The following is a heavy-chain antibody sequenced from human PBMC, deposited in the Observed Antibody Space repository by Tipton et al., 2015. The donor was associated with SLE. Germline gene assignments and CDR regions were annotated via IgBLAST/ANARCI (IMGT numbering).Heavy chain of an antibody. V-gene: IGHV4-4*07. CDR2: IYTSGTT. Sequence: TLSLTCTVSGDSISSYYWSWIRQPAGKGLEWIGRIYTSGTTNYSPSLKSRVTMSVDTSKNQFSLKLSSVTAADTAVYYCARASFYAWYYFDFWGQGALVTVSS. CDR1: GDSISSYY. J-gene: IGHJ4*02. CDR3: ARASFYAWYYFDF. D-gene: IGHD2/OR15-2a*01.